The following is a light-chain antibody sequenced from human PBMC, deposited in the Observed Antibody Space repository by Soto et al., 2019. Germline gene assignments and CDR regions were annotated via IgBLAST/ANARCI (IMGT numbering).Light chain of an antibody. V-gene: IGLV1-44*01. CDR1: SSNIGSIT. J-gene: IGLJ2*01. CDR2: SNN. CDR3: AAWDGSLNGPV. Sequence: QSVLTQPPSASGTPGQRVTLSCSGSSSNIGSITVNWYQQLPGTAPKLLIYSNNQRPSGVPDRFSGSKSGTSASLAISGLRSEDEAEYYCAAWDGSLNGPVFGGGTKLTVL.